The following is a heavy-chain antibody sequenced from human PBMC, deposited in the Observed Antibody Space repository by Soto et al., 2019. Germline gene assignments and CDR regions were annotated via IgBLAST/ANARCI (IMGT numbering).Heavy chain of an antibody. CDR1: GGTFSSYA. J-gene: IGHJ6*02. V-gene: IGHV1-69*13. CDR2: IIPIFGTA. D-gene: IGHD2-15*01. Sequence: SVKVSCKASGGTFSSYAISWVRQAPGQGLEWMGGIIPIFGTANYAQKFQGRVTITADESTSTAYMELSSLRSEDTAVYYWARVGMGVVVAATDYYYYGMDVWGQGTTVTVSS. CDR3: ARVGMGVVVAATDYYYYGMDV.